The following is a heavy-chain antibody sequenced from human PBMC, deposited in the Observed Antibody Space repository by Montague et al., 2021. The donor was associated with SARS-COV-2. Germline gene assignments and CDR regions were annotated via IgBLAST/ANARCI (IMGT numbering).Heavy chain of an antibody. D-gene: IGHD2-21*01. CDR1: GGSIRSRDDY. CDR3: ARATDDCALGFDV. Sequence: TLSLTCTVSGGSIRSRDDYWTWIRQPAGKGLECIGHIYSSGITNSNPSLKSRVTMSIDTSQNQFSLRLTSVTAADTAVYFCARATDDCALGFDVWGQGTLVTVAS. CDR2: IYSSGIT. J-gene: IGHJ4*02. V-gene: IGHV4-61*09.